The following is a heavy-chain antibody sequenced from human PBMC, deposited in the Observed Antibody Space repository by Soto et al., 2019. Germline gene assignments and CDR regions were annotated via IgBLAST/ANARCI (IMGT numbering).Heavy chain of an antibody. CDR2: ISGSGGST. D-gene: IGHD2-21*02. Sequence: GGSLRLSCAASGFTFSSYAMSWVRQAPGKGLEWVSAISGSGGSTYYADSVKGRFTISRDNSKNTLYLQMNSLRAEDTAVYYCAKDLTAYCGGDCYSDYWGQGTLVTVSS. J-gene: IGHJ4*02. CDR3: AKDLTAYCGGDCYSDY. V-gene: IGHV3-23*01. CDR1: GFTFSSYA.